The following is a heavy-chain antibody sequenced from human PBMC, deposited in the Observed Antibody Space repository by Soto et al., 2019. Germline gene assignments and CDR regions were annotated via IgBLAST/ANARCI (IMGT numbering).Heavy chain of an antibody. D-gene: IGHD1-26*01. V-gene: IGHV4-31*03. CDR2: IYYSGST. Sequence: SETLSLTCTVSGGSISSGGYYWIWIRQHPGKGLEWIGYIYYSGSTYYNPSLKSRVTISVDTSKNQFSLKLSSVTAADTAVYYCARGELRFWFDTWGQGTLVTV. CDR3: ARGELRFWFDT. J-gene: IGHJ5*02. CDR1: GGSISSGGYY.